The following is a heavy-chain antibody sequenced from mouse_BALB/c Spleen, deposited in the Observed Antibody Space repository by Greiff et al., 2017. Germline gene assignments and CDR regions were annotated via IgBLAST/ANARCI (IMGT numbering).Heavy chain of an antibody. D-gene: IGHD1-1*01. CDR1: GFTFSNYW. V-gene: IGHV6-6*02. CDR2: IRLKSNNYAT. CDR3: TSDGNTMDY. Sequence: EVKVVESGGGLVQPGGSMKLSCVASGFTFSNYWMNWVRQSPEKGLEWVAEIRLKSNNYATHYAESVKGRFTISRDDSKSSVYLQMNNLRAEDTGIYYCTSDGNTMDYWGQGTSVTVSS. J-gene: IGHJ4*01.